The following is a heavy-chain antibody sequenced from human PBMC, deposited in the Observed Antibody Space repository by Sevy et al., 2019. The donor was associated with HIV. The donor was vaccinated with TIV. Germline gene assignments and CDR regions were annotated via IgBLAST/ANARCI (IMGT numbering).Heavy chain of an antibody. V-gene: IGHV3-30*04. J-gene: IGHJ6*02. CDR2: ISSDGTKE. CDR1: GFTFSIYV. Sequence: GGSLRLSCAASGFTFSIYVIHWVRQGPGKGLEWVAVISSDGTKEYYADSVKGRFTISRDNSKNTMYLQMNSLRVEDTAVYYCARDLPSAVTDPFYYYGLAVWGQGTTVTVSS. D-gene: IGHD2-21*02. CDR3: ARDLPSAVTDPFYYYGLAV.